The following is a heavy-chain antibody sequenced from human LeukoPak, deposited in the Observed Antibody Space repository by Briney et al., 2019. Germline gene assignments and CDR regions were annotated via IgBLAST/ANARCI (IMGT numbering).Heavy chain of an antibody. CDR3: ARDTDIVATTPDWYFDL. CDR2: ISAYNGNT. V-gene: IGHV1-18*01. Sequence: GASVKVSCKASGYTFTKYGISWVRQAPGQGLEWMGWISAYNGNTNYAQKLQGRVTMTTDTSTSTAYMELRSLRSDDTAVYYCARDTDIVATTPDWYFDLWGRGTLVTVSS. J-gene: IGHJ2*01. D-gene: IGHD5-12*01. CDR1: GYTFTKYG.